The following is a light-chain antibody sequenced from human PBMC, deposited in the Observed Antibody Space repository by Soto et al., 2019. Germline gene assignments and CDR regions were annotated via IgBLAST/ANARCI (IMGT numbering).Light chain of an antibody. CDR3: CSYAGSPYG. Sequence: QSALTQPRSVSGSPGQSVAISCTGTSSDVGGYNYVSWFQHHPGQAPKVMIYDVDKRPSGVPGRFSGSKSGNTASLTISGLQAEDEADYYCCSYAGSPYGFGGGTKVTVL. CDR2: DVD. V-gene: IGLV2-11*01. CDR1: SSDVGGYNY. J-gene: IGLJ1*01.